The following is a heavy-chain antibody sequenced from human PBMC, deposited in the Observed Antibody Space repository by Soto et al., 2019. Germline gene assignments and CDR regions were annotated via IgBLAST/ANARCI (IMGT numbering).Heavy chain of an antibody. V-gene: IGHV1-18*01. Sequence: GASVKVSCKASGYTFTSYGISWVRQAPGQGLEWMGWISAYNGNTNYAQKLQGRVTMTTDTSTSTAYMELRSLRSDDTAVYYCARDALRYSSGWFDPWGQGTLVTSPQ. CDR2: ISAYNGNT. CDR3: ARDALRYSSGWFDP. CDR1: GYTFTSYG. D-gene: IGHD6-19*01. J-gene: IGHJ5*02.